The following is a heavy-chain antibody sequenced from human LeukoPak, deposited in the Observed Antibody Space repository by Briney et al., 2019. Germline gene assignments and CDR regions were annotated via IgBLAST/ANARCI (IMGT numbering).Heavy chain of an antibody. J-gene: IGHJ6*02. D-gene: IGHD2-15*01. Sequence: GASVKVSCKASGFTFTSSAVQWVRQARGQRLEWIGWIVVGSGNTNYAQKFQERVTITRDMSTSTAYMELSSLRSEDTAVYYCASCSGGSCYSGRGYYGMDVWGQGTTVTVSS. CDR3: ASCSGGSCYSGRGYYGMDV. CDR2: IVVGSGNT. V-gene: IGHV1-58*01. CDR1: GFTFTSSA.